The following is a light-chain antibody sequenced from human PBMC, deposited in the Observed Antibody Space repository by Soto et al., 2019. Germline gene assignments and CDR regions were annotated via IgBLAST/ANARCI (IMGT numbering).Light chain of an antibody. CDR2: VAS. V-gene: IGKV3-20*01. J-gene: IGKJ1*01. Sequence: ENVLTQSPGTLSLSPGERATLSCRASQSVNSRYLAWYQQKPDQAPRLLIYVASSRATGIPDRFSGSGSGTDFTLTISRLEPEDFAVYYCQQYASSPWTFGQGTKVDI. CDR1: QSVNSRY. CDR3: QQYASSPWT.